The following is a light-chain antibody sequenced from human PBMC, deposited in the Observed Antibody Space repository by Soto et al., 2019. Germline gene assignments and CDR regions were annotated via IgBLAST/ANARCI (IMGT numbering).Light chain of an antibody. CDR1: QNIDNY. J-gene: IGKJ4*01. Sequence: DIQMTQSPSSLSASLVDRVTIICLSSQNIDNYLNWYQHKPGKAPKLLIYATSTLQSGVPARFSGSGSGTEFTLTIRTLQSEDFATYFCQESYNSPAVSFGGGTKGDI. CDR2: ATS. CDR3: QESYNSPAVS. V-gene: IGKV1-39*01.